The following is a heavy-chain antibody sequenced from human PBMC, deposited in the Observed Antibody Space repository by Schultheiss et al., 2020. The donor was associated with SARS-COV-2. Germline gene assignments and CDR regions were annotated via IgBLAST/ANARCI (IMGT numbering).Heavy chain of an antibody. V-gene: IGHV3-21*01. CDR2: ISSSSSYI. CDR1: GFTFSSYS. Sequence: GGSLRLSCAASGFTFSSYSMNWVRQAPGKGLEWVSSISSSSSYIYYADSVKGRVTISRDNAKNSLYLQMNSLRAEDTAVYYCARGPQGSVGDSYGYVDYWGQGILVTVSS. D-gene: IGHD5-18*01. CDR3: ARGPQGSVGDSYGYVDY. J-gene: IGHJ4*02.